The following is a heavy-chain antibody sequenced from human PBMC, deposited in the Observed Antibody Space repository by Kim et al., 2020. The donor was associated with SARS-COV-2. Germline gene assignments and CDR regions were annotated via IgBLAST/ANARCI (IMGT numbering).Heavy chain of an antibody. J-gene: IGHJ4*02. D-gene: IGHD1-7*01. V-gene: IGHV1-46*01. Sequence: KFQGRVTMTKDTSTSTVYMELTRLRSDDTAVYYCAREDGITGTAWGDYFDYWGQGTLLTVSS. CDR3: AREDGITGTAWGDYFDY.